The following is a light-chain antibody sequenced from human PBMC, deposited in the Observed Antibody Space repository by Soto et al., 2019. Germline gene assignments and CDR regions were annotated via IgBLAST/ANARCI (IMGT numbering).Light chain of an antibody. J-gene: IGKJ4*01. Sequence: EIVLTQSPDTLSLSPGERATLSCRASQSVSASYLAWYQHKPGQAPRLLMYGASRRATGIPDRFSGSGSGTDFTLTISRLEPEDFVVYYCQQYGSSPGTFGGGTKVEIK. CDR1: QSVSASY. V-gene: IGKV3-20*01. CDR3: QQYGSSPGT. CDR2: GAS.